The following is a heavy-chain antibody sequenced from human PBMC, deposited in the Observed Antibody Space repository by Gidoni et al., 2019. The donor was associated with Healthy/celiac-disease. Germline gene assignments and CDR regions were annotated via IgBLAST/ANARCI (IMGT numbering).Heavy chain of an antibody. CDR1: GGTLSSYA. CDR3: ARNLDSYGKGVAFDI. J-gene: IGHJ3*02. D-gene: IGHD5-18*01. Sequence: VELVLPAAEVKKPWCSATVSCKVSGGTLSSYAITWVRQATGGGLVWMGRIIPIHGRAKYAQKSQDRVMITADKYTSTAYMELSSRMSEDTAVVYCARNLDSYGKGVAFDIWGQGTMVTVSS. V-gene: IGHV1-69*04. CDR2: IIPIHGRA.